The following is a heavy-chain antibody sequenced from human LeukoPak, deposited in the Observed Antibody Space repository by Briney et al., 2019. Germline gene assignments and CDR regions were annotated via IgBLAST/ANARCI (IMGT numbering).Heavy chain of an antibody. CDR1: GFSFSNYA. D-gene: IGHD5-18*01. CDR3: ARDSYGLDY. V-gene: IGHV3-30-3*01. J-gene: IGHJ4*02. Sequence: PGGSLRLSCAASGFSFSNYAMHWVRQAPGKGLEWVAVISYDGSNKYYADSVKGRFTISRDNSKNTLYLQMNSLRGEDTAVYYCARDSYGLDYWGQGNLVTVSS. CDR2: ISYDGSNK.